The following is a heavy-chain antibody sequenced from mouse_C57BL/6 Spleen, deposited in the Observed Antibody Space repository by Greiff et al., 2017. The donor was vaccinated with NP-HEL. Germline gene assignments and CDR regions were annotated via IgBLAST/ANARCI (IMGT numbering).Heavy chain of an antibody. CDR3: TFYYGNYVD. J-gene: IGHJ2*01. Sequence: VQLKESGAELVRPGASVKLSCTASGFNIKDDYMHWVKQRPEQGLEWIGWIDPENGDTEYAPKFQGKATITADTSSNTAYLQLSSLTSEDTAVYYCTFYYGNYVDWGQGTTLTVAS. D-gene: IGHD2-1*01. V-gene: IGHV14-4*01. CDR1: GFNIKDDY. CDR2: IDPENGDT.